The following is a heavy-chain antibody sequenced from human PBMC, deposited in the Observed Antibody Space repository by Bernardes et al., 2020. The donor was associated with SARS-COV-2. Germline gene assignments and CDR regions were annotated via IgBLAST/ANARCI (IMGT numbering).Heavy chain of an antibody. J-gene: IGHJ4*02. CDR3: ARGAYYDFWSGYYF. CDR2: IYYSGST. Sequence: SETLSLTCTVSGGSISSYYWSWIRQPPGKGLEWIGYIYYSGSTNYNPSPKSRVTISVDTSKNQFSLKLSSVTAADTAVYYCARGAYYDFWSGYYFWGQGTLVTVSS. V-gene: IGHV4-59*01. CDR1: GGSISSYY. D-gene: IGHD3-3*01.